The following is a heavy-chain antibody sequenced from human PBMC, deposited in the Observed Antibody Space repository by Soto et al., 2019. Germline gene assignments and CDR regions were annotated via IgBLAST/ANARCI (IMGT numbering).Heavy chain of an antibody. D-gene: IGHD1-26*01. CDR2: IYWYEDK. CDR1: GFSLSTSGVG. J-gene: IGHJ4*02. CDR3: AHILREDFDY. Sequence: QITLKESGPTLVKPTQTLTLTCTFSGFSLSTSGVGVGWIRQPPGKALEWLALIYWYEDKRYSPSLKSRLTLTKDTAKSQVVLTMTNMDPVDTATDYCAHILREDFDYWGQGTLVTVSS. V-gene: IGHV2-5*01.